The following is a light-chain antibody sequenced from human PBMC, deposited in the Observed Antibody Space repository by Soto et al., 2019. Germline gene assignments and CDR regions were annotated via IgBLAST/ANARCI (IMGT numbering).Light chain of an antibody. CDR3: MQAIQTPT. Sequence: DIVMTQSPLSLPVTPGESASISCGSSQSLLHSNGYNYLDWYLQKPGQSPQLLIYLGSNRSSGVPDRFSGSGSGTDFTLKISRVEAEDVGVYYCMQAIQTPTFGEGTKV. CDR1: QSLLHSNGYNY. J-gene: IGKJ1*01. CDR2: LGS. V-gene: IGKV2-28*01.